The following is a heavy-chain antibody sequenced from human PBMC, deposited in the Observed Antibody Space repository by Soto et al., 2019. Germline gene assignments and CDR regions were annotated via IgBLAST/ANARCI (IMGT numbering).Heavy chain of an antibody. CDR2: VDPTDSYS. CDR3: ARVFTMIVVVKDDAFDI. V-gene: IGHV5-10-1*01. Sequence: PGESLISCKGSGYSFTNYWITWVRQMPGKGLEWLGRVDPTDSYSNYSPSFQGHVTISADKSISTAYLQWSSLKASDTAMYYCARVFTMIVVVKDDAFDIWGQGTMVTVSS. CDR1: GYSFTNYW. D-gene: IGHD3-22*01. J-gene: IGHJ3*02.